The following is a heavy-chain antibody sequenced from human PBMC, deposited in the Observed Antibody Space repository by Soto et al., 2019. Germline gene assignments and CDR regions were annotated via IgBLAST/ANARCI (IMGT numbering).Heavy chain of an antibody. CDR1: GGSISNAAYS. CDR2: IYPSGMP. CDR3: ARERGGYGLFDS. V-gene: IGHV4-30-2*01. J-gene: IGHJ4*02. D-gene: IGHD5-18*01. Sequence: SETLSLTCTVSGGSISNAAYSWSWIRQPPGKGLEWIGYIYPSGMPFYNPSLRSRVTISIDRSNDQFSLNLKSVTAADTAVYYCARERGGYGLFDSWGQGTLVTVAS.